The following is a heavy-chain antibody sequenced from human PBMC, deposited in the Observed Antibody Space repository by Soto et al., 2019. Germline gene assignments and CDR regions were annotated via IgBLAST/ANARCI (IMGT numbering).Heavy chain of an antibody. CDR1: GYSFAGYW. CDR3: ARQIYDSDTGPNFQYYFDS. Sequence: GESLKISCKGSGYSFAGYWITWVRQKPWKGLEWMGRIDPSDSQTYYSPSFRGHVTISVTKSITTVFLQWSSLRVSDTAMYYCARQIYDSDTGPNFQYYFDSWGQGTPVTVSS. D-gene: IGHD3-22*01. CDR2: IDPSDSQT. V-gene: IGHV5-10-1*01. J-gene: IGHJ4*02.